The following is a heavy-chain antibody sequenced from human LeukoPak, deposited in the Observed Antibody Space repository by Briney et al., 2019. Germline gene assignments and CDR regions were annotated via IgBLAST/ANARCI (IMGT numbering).Heavy chain of an antibody. D-gene: IGHD3-22*01. CDR3: ARVSKEAVIVGRFESLDY. CDR2: INPNSGGT. CDR1: GYTFTGYY. J-gene: IGHJ4*02. Sequence: ASVKVSCKASGYTFTGYYMHWVRQAPGQGLEWMGRINPNSGGTNYAQKFRGRVTMTRDTSISTAYMELSRLRSDDTAVYYCARVSKEAVIVGRFESLDYWGQGTLVTVSS. V-gene: IGHV1-2*06.